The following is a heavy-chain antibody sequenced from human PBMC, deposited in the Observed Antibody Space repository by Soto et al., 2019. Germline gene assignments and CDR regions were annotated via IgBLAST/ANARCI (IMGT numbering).Heavy chain of an antibody. J-gene: IGHJ4*02. CDR2: IYHSGST. V-gene: IGHV4-30-2*01. CDR1: GGSISSGGYS. Sequence: PSETLSLTCAVSGGSISSGGYSWSWIRQPPGKGLEWIVYIYHSGSTYYNPSLKSRVTISVDRSKNQFSLKLSSVTAADTAVYYCARGPNNWNYRGGRPFDYWGQGTLVTVSS. D-gene: IGHD1-7*01. CDR3: ARGPNNWNYRGGRPFDY.